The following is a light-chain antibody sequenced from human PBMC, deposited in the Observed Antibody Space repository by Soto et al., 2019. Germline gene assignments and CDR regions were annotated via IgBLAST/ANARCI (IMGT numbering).Light chain of an antibody. CDR1: QGVTTAY. Sequence: EVVLTQSPGTLSLSPGERATLSCRASQGVTTAYLAWYQHKPGQAPRLLIYGASNRATGIPDRFSGSGSGTDFTLTISRLEPEDVAVYSGQQYGASPLFTFGPGTKVDLK. CDR3: QQYGASPLFT. J-gene: IGKJ3*01. CDR2: GAS. V-gene: IGKV3-20*01.